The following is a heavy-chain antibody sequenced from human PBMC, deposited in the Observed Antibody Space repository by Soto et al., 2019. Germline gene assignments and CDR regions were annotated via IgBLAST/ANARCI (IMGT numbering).Heavy chain of an antibody. Sequence: EVQLEESGGDLVQPGGSLRLSCAASGFTLSAYWMTWVRQAPGKGLEWVANINRDGSKKSYLDSVRGRFTISRDNVGRSLCLHMDSLRADDTALYYCARDVSPVSSALYRAAVDSWGHGTMVTVS. J-gene: IGHJ3*02. V-gene: IGHV3-7*05. CDR3: ARDVSPVSSALYRAAVDS. CDR2: INRDGSKK. D-gene: IGHD6-25*01. CDR1: GFTLSAYW.